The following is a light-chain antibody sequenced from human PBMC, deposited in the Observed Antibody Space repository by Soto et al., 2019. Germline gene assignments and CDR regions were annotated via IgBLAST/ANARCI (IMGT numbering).Light chain of an antibody. CDR3: QSYATSLSVV. V-gene: IGLV1-40*01. Sequence: QSALTQPPSVSGAPGQRVTISCTGSSSNIGAGYDVHWYQQLPGTAPKILIYGNINRPSGVPDRFSGSKSGTSASLAITGLQAEDEADYYCQSYATSLSVVFGGGTKLTVL. CDR2: GNI. CDR1: SSNIGAGYD. J-gene: IGLJ2*01.